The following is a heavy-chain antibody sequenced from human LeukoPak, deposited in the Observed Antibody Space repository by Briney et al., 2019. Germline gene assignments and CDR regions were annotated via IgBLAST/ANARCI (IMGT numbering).Heavy chain of an antibody. CDR1: GGSISSYY. J-gene: IGHJ1*01. CDR2: IYYSGNT. V-gene: IGHV4-59*01. Sequence: SETLSLTCTVSGGSISSYYWSWIRQPPGKGLEWIGYIYYSGNTNYNPSLKSRVTISVDTSKNQFSLKLSSVTAADTAVYYCARDRSDGSGGQHWGQGTLVTVSS. D-gene: IGHD3-10*01. CDR3: ARDRSDGSGGQH.